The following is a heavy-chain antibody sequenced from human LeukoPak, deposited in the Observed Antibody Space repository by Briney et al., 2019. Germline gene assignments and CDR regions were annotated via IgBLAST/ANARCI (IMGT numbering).Heavy chain of an antibody. J-gene: IGHJ4*02. D-gene: IGHD1/OR15-1a*01. CDR1: GFTFADYG. V-gene: IGHV3-20*04. CDR2: INWSGDNT. CDR3: ARDLSSNWNNLAY. Sequence: PGGSLRLSCEDSGFTFADYGLSWVRQAPGKGLERVAGINWSGDNTFYADSVKGRFTISRDNTKKTLYLQMNNLRGEDTATYYCARDLSSNWNNLAYWGQGTLVTVSS.